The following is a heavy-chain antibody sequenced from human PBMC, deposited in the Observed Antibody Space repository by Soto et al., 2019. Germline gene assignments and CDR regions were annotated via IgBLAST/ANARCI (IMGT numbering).Heavy chain of an antibody. D-gene: IGHD3-10*01. CDR2: IYHSGST. J-gene: IGHJ6*02. CDR1: GGSISSGGYS. V-gene: IGHV4-30-2*05. Sequence: NPSETLSLTCAVSGGSISSGGYSWSWIRQPPGKGLEWIGYIYHSGSTYYNPSLKSRVTISVDTSKNQFSLKLSSVTAADTAVYYCARDAPPESRDYYYGMDVWGQGTTVTVSS. CDR3: ARDAPPESRDYYYGMDV.